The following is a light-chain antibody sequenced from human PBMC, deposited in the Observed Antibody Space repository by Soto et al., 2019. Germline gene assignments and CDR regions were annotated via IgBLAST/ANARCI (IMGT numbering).Light chain of an antibody. V-gene: IGLV1-47*01. CDR2: MNN. CDR1: SSNIGGNF. Sequence: QSVLTQPPSASGTPGQTVTISCSGSSSNIGGNFVSWYQHVPGTAPKVLIFMNNQRPSGVPDRFSGSKSVTSASLAISGLRSEDESDYYCAAWDYSLEGVLFGGGTKVTVL. CDR3: AAWDYSLEGVL. J-gene: IGLJ2*01.